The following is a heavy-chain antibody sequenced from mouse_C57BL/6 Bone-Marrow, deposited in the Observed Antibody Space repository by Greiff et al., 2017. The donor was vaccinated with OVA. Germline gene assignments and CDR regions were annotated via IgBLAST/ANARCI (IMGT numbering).Heavy chain of an antibody. CDR1: GFTFSDYG. Sequence: EVKLMESGGGLVKPRGSLKLSCAASGFTFSDYGMHWVRQAPEKGLEWVAYISSGSSTIYYADTVKGRFTISRDNAKNTLFLHMTSLRSEDTAMYYCARDNGYWGQETSVTVSS. CDR2: ISSGSSTI. CDR3: ARDNGY. D-gene: IGHD1-3*01. V-gene: IGHV5-17*01. J-gene: IGHJ4*01.